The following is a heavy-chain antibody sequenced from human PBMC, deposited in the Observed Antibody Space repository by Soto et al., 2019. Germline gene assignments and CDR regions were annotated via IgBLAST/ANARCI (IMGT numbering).Heavy chain of an antibody. CDR3: ASPQQWLGQRGDFDY. V-gene: IGHV3-7*05. CDR1: GFTFSSYW. CDR2: IRQDGSDK. Sequence: EVQLVESGGGLVQPGGSLRLSCAASGFTFSSYWMSWVRQAPGKGLEWVANIRQDGSDKYYVDSVKGRFTISRDNSKNSLYLQMNSLRAEDTAIYYCASPQQWLGQRGDFDYWGQGTLVTGSS. J-gene: IGHJ4*02. D-gene: IGHD6-19*01.